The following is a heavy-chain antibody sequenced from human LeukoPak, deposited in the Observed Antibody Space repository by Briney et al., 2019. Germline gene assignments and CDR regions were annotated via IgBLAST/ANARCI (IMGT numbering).Heavy chain of an antibody. V-gene: IGHV1-2*02. D-gene: IGHD3-22*01. CDR3: ARDFVRYDDSSGYYYGY. CDR1: LYSLTGYY. Sequence: AASVKVSCMPSLYSLTGYYIHWGPPAPGQRLGWMGWIKPKSGGTNNAQKLQGRVTTTRDTSISTAYMELSRLRSDDTAVYYCARDFVRYDDSSGYYYGYWGQGSLVTVSS. CDR2: IKPKSGGT. J-gene: IGHJ4*02.